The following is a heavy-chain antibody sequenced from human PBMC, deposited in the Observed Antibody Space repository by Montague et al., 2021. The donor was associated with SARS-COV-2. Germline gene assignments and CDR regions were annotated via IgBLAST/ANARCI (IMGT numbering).Heavy chain of an antibody. D-gene: IGHD6-19*01. CDR2: TCYRLKRYS. V-gene: IGHV6-1*01. CDR3: VRYSGWFYFDF. CDR1: GDSVAGVGLR. J-gene: IGHJ4*02. Sequence: CAISGDSVAGVGLRRRSEGHTPAIRSEWLLGTCYRLKRYSDYAPSVRGRLTVNPDASKNEFSLELNYVTPEDTAVYYCVRYSGWFYFDFWGQGTLVTVSS.